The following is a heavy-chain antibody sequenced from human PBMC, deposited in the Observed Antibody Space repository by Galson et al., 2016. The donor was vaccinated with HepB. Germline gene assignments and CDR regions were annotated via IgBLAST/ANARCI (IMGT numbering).Heavy chain of an antibody. CDR3: ARYCSSTTCYPPVDS. Sequence: SVKVSCKASGYIFTSYYIHWVRQAPGQGLEWMGGFIPILGIRNYAQKFQGRVSISADMSTSTAYMELSSLTSEDTAVYFCARYCSSTTCYPPVDSWGQGTLVTVSS. D-gene: IGHD2-2*01. CDR2: FIPILGIR. J-gene: IGHJ4*02. V-gene: IGHV1-69*10. CDR1: GYIFTSYY.